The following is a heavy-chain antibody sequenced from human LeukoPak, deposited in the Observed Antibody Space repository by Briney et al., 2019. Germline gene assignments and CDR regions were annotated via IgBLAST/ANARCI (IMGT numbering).Heavy chain of an antibody. V-gene: IGHV3-64*01. CDR1: GFTFSSYA. CDR2: ISSDGGST. D-gene: IGHD1-26*01. J-gene: IGHJ4*02. CDR3: ARGRSYYAGRGPYDY. Sequence: GGSLRLSCAASGFTFSSYAMHWVRQAPGKGLEYVSAISSDGGSTYYANSVKGRFTISRDNSKNTLYLQMGSLRAEDMAVYYCARGRSYYAGRGPYDYWGQGTLVTVSS.